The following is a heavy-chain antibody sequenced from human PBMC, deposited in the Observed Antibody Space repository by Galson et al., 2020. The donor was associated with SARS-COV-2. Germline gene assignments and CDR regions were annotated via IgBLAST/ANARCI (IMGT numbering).Heavy chain of an antibody. V-gene: IGHV4-34*01. CDR1: GGSFSGYY. D-gene: IGHD6-19*01. CDR2: INHSGST. CDR3: AGNPDSSGWYEEIP. J-gene: IGHJ5*02. Sequence: SETLSLTCAVYGGSFSGYYWSWIRQPPGKGLEWKGEINHSGSTNYNPSLKSRVTISVDTSKNQFSLKLSSVTAADTAVYYCAGNPDSSGWYEEIPWGQGTLVTVSS.